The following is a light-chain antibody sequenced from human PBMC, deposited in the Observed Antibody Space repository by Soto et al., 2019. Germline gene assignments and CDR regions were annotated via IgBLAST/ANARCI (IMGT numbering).Light chain of an antibody. Sequence: ETVMTQSPATLSVSPGDRATLSCRASQSVTSNLAWYQQKPGQAPRLLIYGASTRATGIPARFSGSGSGTEFTLTFSSLQSEDFAVYYCQQYNNWPPYTFGLGTKLEIK. V-gene: IGKV3-15*01. CDR3: QQYNNWPPYT. J-gene: IGKJ2*01. CDR2: GAS. CDR1: QSVTSN.